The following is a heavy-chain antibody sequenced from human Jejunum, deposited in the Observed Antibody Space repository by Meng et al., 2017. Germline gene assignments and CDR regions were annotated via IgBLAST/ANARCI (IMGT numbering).Heavy chain of an antibody. V-gene: IGHV4-61*01. Sequence: QAELAASGPGLVRPSENLSLACTVSGGSVSSGNYYWSWIRQPPGKGLEWIGYIYYSGSTNYNPSLKSRVTISVDTSKNQFSLKLSSVTAADTAVYYCARGGFFEAAAANLIDSWGQGTLVTVSS. CDR1: GGSVSSGNYY. J-gene: IGHJ4*02. CDR3: ARGGFFEAAAANLIDS. CDR2: IYYSGST. D-gene: IGHD6-13*01.